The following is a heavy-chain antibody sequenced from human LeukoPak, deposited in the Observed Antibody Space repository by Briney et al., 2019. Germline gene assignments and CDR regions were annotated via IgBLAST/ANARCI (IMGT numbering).Heavy chain of an antibody. J-gene: IGHJ4*02. D-gene: IGHD3-9*01. CDR2: SNSDGSST. V-gene: IGHV3-74*01. Sequence: GGSLRLSCAASGFTFSSYWMHWVRQAPGKGLVWVSRSNSDGSSTSYADSVKGRFTISRDNAKNTLYLQMNSLRAEDTAVYYCARGKGLRYFDWLSVGFDYWGQGTLVTVSS. CDR1: GFTFSSYW. CDR3: ARGKGLRYFDWLSVGFDY.